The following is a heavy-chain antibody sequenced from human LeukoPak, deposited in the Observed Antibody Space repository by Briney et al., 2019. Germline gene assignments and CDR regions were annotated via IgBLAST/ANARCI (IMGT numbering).Heavy chain of an antibody. CDR1: GGSFSGYY. V-gene: IGHV4-34*01. Sequence: SETLSLTCAVYGGSFSGYYWSWVRQPPGKGLEWIGEIYHSGSTNYNPSLKSRVTISVDKSKNQFSLKLSSVTAADTAVYYCARTDSSGYYYNFDAFDIWGQGTMVTVSS. D-gene: IGHD3-22*01. CDR2: IYHSGST. CDR3: ARTDSSGYYYNFDAFDI. J-gene: IGHJ3*02.